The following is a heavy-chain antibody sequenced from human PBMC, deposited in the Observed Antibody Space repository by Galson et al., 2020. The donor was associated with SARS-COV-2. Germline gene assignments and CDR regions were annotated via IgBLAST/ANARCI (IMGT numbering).Heavy chain of an antibody. Sequence: RLSCAASGFTFSDYTMNWVRQAPGKGLEWVSSISHRSSYIYYADSVKGRFTISRDNDKNSLFLQLNSLTVEDTAVYYCARTPLGYCSTTSCHYQFDPWGQGTLVTVSS. D-gene: IGHD2-2*01. J-gene: IGHJ5*02. CDR3: ARTPLGYCSTTSCHYQFDP. V-gene: IGHV3-21*01. CDR2: ISHRSSYI. CDR1: GFTFSDYT.